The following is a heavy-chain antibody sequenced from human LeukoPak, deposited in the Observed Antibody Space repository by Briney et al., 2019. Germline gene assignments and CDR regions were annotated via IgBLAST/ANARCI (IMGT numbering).Heavy chain of an antibody. CDR1: GFTFSSYG. V-gene: IGHV3-30*02. D-gene: IGHD2-15*01. J-gene: IGHJ4*02. CDR2: IRYDGSNK. Sequence: GGSLRLSCAASGFTFSSYGMHWVRQAPGKGLEWVAFIRYDGSNKYYADSVKGRFTISRDNSKNTLYLQMNSLRAEDTAVYYCEKEMWSYCSGGSSYSDYWGQGTLVTVSS. CDR3: EKEMWSYCSGGSSYSDY.